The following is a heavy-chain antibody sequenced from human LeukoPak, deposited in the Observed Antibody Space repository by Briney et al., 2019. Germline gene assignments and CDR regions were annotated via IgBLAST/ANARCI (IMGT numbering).Heavy chain of an antibody. D-gene: IGHD4-17*01. V-gene: IGHV4-30-4*02. CDR1: GGSISSGDYY. J-gene: IGHJ4*02. Sequence: PSETLSLTCTVSGGSISSGDYYWSWIRQPPGKGLEWIGYIYYSGSTYYNPSLKSRVTISVDTSKNQFSLKLSSVTAADTAVYYCARGFPTVTHFDYWGQGTLVTVSS. CDR3: ARGFPTVTHFDY. CDR2: IYYSGST.